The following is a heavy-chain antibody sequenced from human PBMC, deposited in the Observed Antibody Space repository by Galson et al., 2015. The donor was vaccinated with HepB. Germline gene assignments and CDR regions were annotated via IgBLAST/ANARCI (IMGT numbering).Heavy chain of an antibody. CDR1: GFTFSSYA. J-gene: IGHJ4*02. CDR3: AKWNVDTAMAHYTYFDY. D-gene: IGHD5-18*01. CDR2: ISGSGGST. V-gene: IGHV3-23*01. Sequence: SLRLSCAASGFTFSSYAMSWVRQAPGKGLEWVSAISGSGGSTYYADSVKGRFTISRDKYKNTLYLQMNSLRAEDTAVYYCAKWNVDTAMAHYTYFDYWGQGTLVTVSS.